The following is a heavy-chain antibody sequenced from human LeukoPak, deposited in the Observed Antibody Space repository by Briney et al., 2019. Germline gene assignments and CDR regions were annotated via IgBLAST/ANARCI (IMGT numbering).Heavy chain of an antibody. CDR1: GFTFSSYA. V-gene: IGHV3-23*01. Sequence: GGSLRLSCAASGFTFSSYAMSWVRQAPGKGLEWVSGISRRGGTTYYADSVKGRFTISRDNSKNTLYLQMNSLRAEDTAVYYCAKDQELGCSGGSCYEPDSYYYYMDVWGKGTTVTVSS. J-gene: IGHJ6*03. CDR3: AKDQELGCSGGSCYEPDSYYYYMDV. D-gene: IGHD2-15*01. CDR2: ISRRGGTT.